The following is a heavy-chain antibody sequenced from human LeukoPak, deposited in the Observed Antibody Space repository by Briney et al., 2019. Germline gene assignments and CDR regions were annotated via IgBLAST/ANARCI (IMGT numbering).Heavy chain of an antibody. V-gene: IGHV3-53*01. CDR1: GFTVSSNY. D-gene: IGHD3-22*01. J-gene: IGHJ4*02. Sequence: GGSLRLSCAASGFTVSSNYMSWVRQAPGKGLEWVSVIYSGGSTYYADSVKGRFTISRDNSKNTLYLQMNGLRAEDTAVYYCARSRITMIVVVGRYFDYWGQGTLVTVSS. CDR3: ARSRITMIVVVGRYFDY. CDR2: IYSGGST.